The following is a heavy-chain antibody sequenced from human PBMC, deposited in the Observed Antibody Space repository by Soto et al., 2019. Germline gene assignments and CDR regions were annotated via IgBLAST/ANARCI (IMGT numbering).Heavy chain of an antibody. CDR1: GFTFSSYG. CDR2: IWYDVSNK. Sequence: GGSLRLSCAASGFTFSSYGMHWVRQAPGKGLEWVAVIWYDVSNKYYADSVKCRFTISRDNAKNSLYLKMNSLRAEEQAVYYCARDNVNYYYDSSGYPDDWGQGPLVTVSS. J-gene: IGHJ4*02. D-gene: IGHD3-22*01. V-gene: IGHV3-33*08. CDR3: ARDNVNYYYDSSGYPDD.